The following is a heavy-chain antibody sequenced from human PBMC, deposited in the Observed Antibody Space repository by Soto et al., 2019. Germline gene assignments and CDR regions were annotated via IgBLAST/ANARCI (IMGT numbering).Heavy chain of an antibody. V-gene: IGHV1-18*01. CDR2: ISAYNGNT. J-gene: IGHJ4*02. D-gene: IGHD6-19*01. Sequence: ASVKVSCKASGYTFTSYGISWVRQAPGQGLEWMGWISAYNGNTNYAQKLQGRVTMTTDTSTSTAYMELRSLRSDDTAVYYCARDRAYSSGWYEPDGGYWGQGTRVTVAS. CDR1: GYTFTSYG. CDR3: ARDRAYSSGWYEPDGGY.